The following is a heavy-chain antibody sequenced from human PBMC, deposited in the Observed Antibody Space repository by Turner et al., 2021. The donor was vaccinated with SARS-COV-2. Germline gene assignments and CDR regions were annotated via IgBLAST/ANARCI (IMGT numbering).Heavy chain of an antibody. CDR1: GFTFSSYS. D-gene: IGHD5-18*01. CDR2: ISSSSSTI. CDR3: AGEGGYSYGPYYYGMDV. Sequence: EVQLVESGGGWVQPGGSLRLSCAASGFTFSSYSMNWVRQAAGKGLEWVSYISSSSSTIYYADSVKGRFTISRDNAKNSLYLQTNSLRAEDTAVYYCAGEGGYSYGPYYYGMDVWGQGTTVTVSS. J-gene: IGHJ6*02. V-gene: IGHV3-48*01.